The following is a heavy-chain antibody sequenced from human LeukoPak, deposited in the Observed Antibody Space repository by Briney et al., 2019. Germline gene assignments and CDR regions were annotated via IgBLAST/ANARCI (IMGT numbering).Heavy chain of an antibody. CDR1: GGSISSGSYY. Sequence: SQTLSLTCTVSGGSISSGSYYWSWIRQPAGKGLEWIGRIYTSGSTNYNPSLKRRVTISVDTSKNQFSLKLSSVTAADTAVYYCARLYDYWGQGTLVTVSS. CDR3: ARLYDY. J-gene: IGHJ4*02. D-gene: IGHD2-15*01. V-gene: IGHV4-61*02. CDR2: IYTSGST.